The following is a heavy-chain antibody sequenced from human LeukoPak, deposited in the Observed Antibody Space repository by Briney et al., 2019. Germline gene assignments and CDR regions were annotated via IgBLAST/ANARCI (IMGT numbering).Heavy chain of an antibody. J-gene: IGHJ6*03. CDR1: GYSFTSYW. D-gene: IGHD3-9*01. Sequence: GESLKISCKGSGYSFTSYWIGWVRQMPGKGLEWMGIIYPGDSDTRYSPSFQGQVTISADKSISTAYLQWSSLKASDTAMYYCARHSSVGGRYFDWLLDLAPTYYYYYYMDVWGKGTTVTVSS. CDR2: IYPGDSDT. CDR3: ARHSSVGGRYFDWLLDLAPTYYYYYYMDV. V-gene: IGHV5-51*01.